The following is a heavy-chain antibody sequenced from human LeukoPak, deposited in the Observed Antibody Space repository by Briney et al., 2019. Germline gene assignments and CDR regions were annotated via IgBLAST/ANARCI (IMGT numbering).Heavy chain of an antibody. J-gene: IGHJ4*02. CDR3: AKDWDYYDSVDY. CDR1: GFTFSSYG. CDR2: ISYDGSNK. V-gene: IGHV3-30*18. Sequence: SGRPLRLSCAASGFTFSSYGMHWVRQAPGKGLEWVAVISYDGSNKYYADSVKGRFTISRDNSKNTLYLQMNSLRAEDTAVYYCAKDWDYYDSVDYWGQGTLVTVSS. D-gene: IGHD3-22*01.